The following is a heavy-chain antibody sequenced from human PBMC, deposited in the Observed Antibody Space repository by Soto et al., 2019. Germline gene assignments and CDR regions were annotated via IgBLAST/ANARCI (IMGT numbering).Heavy chain of an antibody. D-gene: IGHD2-15*01. Sequence: QLQLQESGPGLVKPSETLSLTCTVSGGSISSSSYYWGWIRQPPGKGLEWIGSIYYSGSTYYNPSLKSRVTISVDTSKNQFSLTLSSVTDAHTAVYYCARHYSGAPNYYYGMDVWGRGTTVTVSS. CDR3: ARHYSGAPNYYYGMDV. V-gene: IGHV4-39*01. CDR1: GGSISSSSYY. J-gene: IGHJ6*02. CDR2: IYYSGST.